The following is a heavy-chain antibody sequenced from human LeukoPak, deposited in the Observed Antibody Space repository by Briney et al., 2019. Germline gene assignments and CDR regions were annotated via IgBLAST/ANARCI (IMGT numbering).Heavy chain of an antibody. CDR2: IRSKAYGGTT. D-gene: IGHD4-17*01. Sequence: SGGSLRLSCTASGFTFGDYAMSWVRQAPGKGLEWVGFIRSKAYGGTTEYAASVKGRLTISRDDSKSIAYLQMNSLKTEDTALYYCSRNNYGASGGFFDYWGQGTLVTVSS. V-gene: IGHV3-49*04. CDR3: SRNNYGASGGFFDY. J-gene: IGHJ4*02. CDR1: GFTFGDYA.